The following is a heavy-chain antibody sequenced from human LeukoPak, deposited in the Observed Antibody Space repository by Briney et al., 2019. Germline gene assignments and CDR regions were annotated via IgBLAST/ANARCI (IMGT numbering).Heavy chain of an antibody. CDR1: GFTFNTYN. CDR2: ISSSSSTI. V-gene: IGHV3-48*01. J-gene: IGHJ4*02. Sequence: PGGSLRLSCAASGFTFNTYNKNWVRQAPRKGQGWDSYISSSSSTINYADSVKSRCTISRDNATNTLYLQMISPRAEATAAYYSACLRVVIAATGNDYWGERTRGTLSS. CDR3: ACLRVVIAATGNDY. D-gene: IGHD2-15*01.